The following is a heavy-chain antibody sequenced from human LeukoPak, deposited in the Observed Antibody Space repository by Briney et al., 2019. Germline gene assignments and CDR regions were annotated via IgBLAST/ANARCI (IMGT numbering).Heavy chain of an antibody. CDR3: VRDNLENQWLERSY. V-gene: IGHV3-11*04. D-gene: IGHD6-19*01. Sequence: GGSLRLSCAVSGFTFSDYYMSWIRQAPGKGLEWVSQISASETSIKYADSVRGRFTISRDNVKNSVYLQMNSLRAEDTAIYYCVRDNLENQWLERSYWGQGTLVTVSS. CDR2: ISASETSI. J-gene: IGHJ4*02. CDR1: GFTFSDYY.